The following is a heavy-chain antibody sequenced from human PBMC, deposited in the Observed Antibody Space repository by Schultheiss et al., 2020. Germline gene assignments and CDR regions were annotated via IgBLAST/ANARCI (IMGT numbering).Heavy chain of an antibody. D-gene: IGHD3-9*01. CDR3: ASLIGDILTGYPQGA. CDR2: ISSSSSTI. Sequence: GGSLRLSCAASGFTFSSYSTNWVRQAPGKGLEWVSYISSSSSTIYYADSVKGRFTISRDNAKNSLYLQMNSLRAEDTAVYYCASLIGDILTGYPQGAWGQGTLVTVSS. V-gene: IGHV3-48*01. CDR1: GFTFSSYS. J-gene: IGHJ5*02.